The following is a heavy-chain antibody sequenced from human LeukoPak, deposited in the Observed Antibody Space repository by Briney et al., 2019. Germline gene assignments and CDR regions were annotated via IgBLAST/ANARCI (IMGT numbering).Heavy chain of an antibody. D-gene: IGHD3-10*01. CDR2: IIPILGIA. CDR3: ARQYYYGSGSYFAH. J-gene: IGHJ4*02. Sequence: ASVKVSCKASGYSLSGYYMHWVRQAPGQGLEWMGRIIPILGIANYAQKFQGRVTITADKSTSTAYMELSSLRSEDTAVYYCARQYYYGSGSYFAHWGQGTLVTVSS. CDR1: GYSLSGYY. V-gene: IGHV1-69*02.